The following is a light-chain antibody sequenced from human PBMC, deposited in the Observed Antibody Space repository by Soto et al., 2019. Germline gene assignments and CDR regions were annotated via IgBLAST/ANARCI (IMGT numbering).Light chain of an antibody. CDR3: QQYGSSPYP. Sequence: EIVLTQSPGTLSLSPGERATLSCRASQSVSSTYLAWYQQTPGQAPRLLIYGASSRATGVPDRFSGSGSGTDXTLTISRLEPEDFAVYYCQQYGSSPYPFGQETKLEIK. V-gene: IGKV3-20*01. CDR2: GAS. J-gene: IGKJ2*01. CDR1: QSVSSTY.